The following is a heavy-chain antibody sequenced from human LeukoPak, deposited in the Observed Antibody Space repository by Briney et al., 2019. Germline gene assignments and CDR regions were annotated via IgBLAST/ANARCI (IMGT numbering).Heavy chain of an antibody. D-gene: IGHD2-2*01. Sequence: GGSLRLSCAASGFTFSSYGMHWVRQAPGKGLEWVAFIRYDGSNKYYADSVKGRFTISRDNSKNTLYLQMNSPRAEDTAVYYCAKARLWYQLLLDYWGQGTLVTVSS. J-gene: IGHJ4*02. V-gene: IGHV3-30*02. CDR3: AKARLWYQLLLDY. CDR1: GFTFSSYG. CDR2: IRYDGSNK.